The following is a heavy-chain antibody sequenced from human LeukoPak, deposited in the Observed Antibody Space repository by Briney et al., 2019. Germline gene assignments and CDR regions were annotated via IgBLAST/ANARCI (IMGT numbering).Heavy chain of an antibody. J-gene: IGHJ4*02. CDR3: AKDANYLDSSGYFIPFDY. Sequence: GGSLRPSCSASGFTFSRFAMTWVRHLPGKGLEWVSTISGNGLQTFYADSVKGRFSVSRDNSVNIVYLQMDSLRADDSALYSCAKDANYLDSSGYFIPFDYWGPGTLVTVAS. V-gene: IGHV3-23*01. CDR1: GFTFSRFA. CDR2: ISGNGLQT. D-gene: IGHD3-22*01.